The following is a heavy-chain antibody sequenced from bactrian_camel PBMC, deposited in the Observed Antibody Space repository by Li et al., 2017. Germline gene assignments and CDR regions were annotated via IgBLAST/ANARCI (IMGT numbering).Heavy chain of an antibody. CDR1: GYTKC. Sequence: QLVESGGGSVHPGGSLRLSCAASGYTKCMGWFRLPPGRAPAEREGIAAIRNSGGQTWYHDSVKGRFTIPRDNAKDTLSLHINSLQTEDTGVYYCGVSFNQWGQGTQVTVS. CDR3: GVSFNQ. V-gene: IGHV3S31*01. CDR2: IRNSGGQT. J-gene: IGHJ4*01.